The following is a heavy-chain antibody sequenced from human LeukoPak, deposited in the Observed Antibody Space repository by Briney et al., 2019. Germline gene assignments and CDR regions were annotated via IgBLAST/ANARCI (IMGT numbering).Heavy chain of an antibody. CDR3: ATSNKWLVKKYFDY. D-gene: IGHD6-19*01. CDR1: GYTLTELS. Sequence: ASVKVSCKVSGYTLTELSMHWVRQAPGKGLEWMGGFDPEDGETVYAQEFQGRVTMTEDTSTDTAYMELSSLRSEDTAVYYCATSNKWLVKKYFDYWGQGTLVTVSS. J-gene: IGHJ4*02. CDR2: FDPEDGET. V-gene: IGHV1-24*01.